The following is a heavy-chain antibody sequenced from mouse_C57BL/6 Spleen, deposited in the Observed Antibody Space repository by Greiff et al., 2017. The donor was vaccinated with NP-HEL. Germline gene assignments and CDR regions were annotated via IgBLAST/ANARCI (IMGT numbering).Heavy chain of an antibody. CDR1: GFSLTSYG. D-gene: IGHD1-1*01. CDR2: IWSGGST. Sequence: QVQLKQSGPGLVQPSQSLSITCTVSGFSLTSYGVHWVRQSPGKGLEWLGVIWSGGSTDYNAAFISRLSISKDNSKSQVFFKMNSLQADDTARYYCARGPNHYGSSPDYWGQGTTLTVSS. J-gene: IGHJ2*01. CDR3: ARGPNHYGSSPDY. V-gene: IGHV2-2*01.